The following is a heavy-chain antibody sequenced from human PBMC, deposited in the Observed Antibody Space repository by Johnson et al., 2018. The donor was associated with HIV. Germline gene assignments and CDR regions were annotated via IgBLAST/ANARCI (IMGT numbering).Heavy chain of an antibody. J-gene: IGHJ3*02. V-gene: IGHV3-20*04. CDR1: GFTFDDYG. Sequence: VQLVESGGGLIQPGGSLRLSCAASGFTFDDYGMNWVRQAPGKGLEWVSGINWNGGRTGHADSVKCRFTISRDNARNSLYVQMNSLRAEDTAVYYCARGQLDNAFDIWGQGTMVTVFS. CDR3: ARGQLDNAFDI. CDR2: INWNGGRT. D-gene: IGHD6-13*01.